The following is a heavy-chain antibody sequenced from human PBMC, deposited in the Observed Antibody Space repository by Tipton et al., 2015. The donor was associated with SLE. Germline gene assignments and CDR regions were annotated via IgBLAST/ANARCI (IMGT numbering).Heavy chain of an antibody. V-gene: IGHV4-59*01. Sequence: TLSLTCTVSGGSISSYYWSWIRQPPGKGLEWIGYIYYSGSTNHNPSLKSRVTISVDTFKNQFSLKLTSVTAADTAVYYCATTPYYYDSSGPLNDYWGQGTLVTVSS. D-gene: IGHD3-22*01. J-gene: IGHJ4*02. CDR2: IYYSGST. CDR1: GGSISSYY. CDR3: ATTPYYYDSSGPLNDY.